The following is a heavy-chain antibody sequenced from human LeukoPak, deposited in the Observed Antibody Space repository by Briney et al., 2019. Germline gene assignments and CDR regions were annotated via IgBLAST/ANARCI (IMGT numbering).Heavy chain of an antibody. Sequence: GGSLRLSCAASGFTFSSYSMNWVRQAPGKGLEWVSSISSSSSYIYYADSVKGRFTISRDNAKNSLYLQMNSLRAEDTAVYYCARDLEQLVPTGYYGMDVWGQGTTVTVSS. CDR3: ARDLEQLVPTGYYGMDV. CDR1: GFTFSSYS. CDR2: ISSSSSYI. D-gene: IGHD6-13*01. J-gene: IGHJ6*02. V-gene: IGHV3-21*01.